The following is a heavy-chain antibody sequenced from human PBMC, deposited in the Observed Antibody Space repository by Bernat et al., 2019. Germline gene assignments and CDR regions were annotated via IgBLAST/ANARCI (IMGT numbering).Heavy chain of an antibody. V-gene: IGHV3-7*03. CDR2: LNQDGSET. CDR3: ARLGYRLAEY. Sequence: EVQLVESGGGLVQPGGSLILSCAASGFTFSSHWMGWVHQAPGEGLEWVANLNQDGSETYYVDSLKGRFTISRDNTKNSLYLQMNSLRTEDTAVYFCARLGYRLAEYWGQGTLVTVSA. CDR1: GFTFSSHW. D-gene: IGHD3-16*02. J-gene: IGHJ4*02.